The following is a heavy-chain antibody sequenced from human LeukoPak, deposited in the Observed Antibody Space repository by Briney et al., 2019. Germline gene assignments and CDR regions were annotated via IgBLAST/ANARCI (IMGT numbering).Heavy chain of an antibody. CDR2: IYPGGSDT. J-gene: IGHJ5*02. Sequence: KRGESLKISCRGSGYSFTSYWIGWVPPVSGKGLEWMGIIYPGGSDTRYSPSFQGQVTISAVKSISTAYLQWSSLKASDTAMYYCARVSAPGRTWFGAWGQGTLVTASS. V-gene: IGHV5-51*01. CDR3: ARVSAPGRTWFGA. CDR1: GYSFTSYW.